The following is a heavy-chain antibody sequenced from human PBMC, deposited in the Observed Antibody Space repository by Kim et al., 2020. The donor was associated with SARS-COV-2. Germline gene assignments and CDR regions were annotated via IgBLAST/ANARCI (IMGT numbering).Heavy chain of an antibody. J-gene: IGHJ3*01. V-gene: IGHV3-23*01. CDR3: AKARSTHRRGAF. Sequence: GGSLRLSCAASGFTFSYNDMSWVRQAPGKGLEWVAGISGSGDSSFYADSVQGRVTISSANYKLTLSLQMNILRAEATAADYCAKARSTHRRGAF. CDR1: GFTFSYND. CDR2: ISGSGDSS. D-gene: IGHD3-16*01.